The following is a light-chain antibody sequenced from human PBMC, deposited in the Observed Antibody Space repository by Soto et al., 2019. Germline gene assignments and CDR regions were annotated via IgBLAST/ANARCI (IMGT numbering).Light chain of an antibody. CDR1: QSVGSL. Sequence: DIQMTQSPSSLSASVGDRVTITCRASQSVGSLLNWFQQRPGIAPKLLIYAASTLQSVAPSRFSGRGAGTDFTLIISSLQPEDFATYYCQQSYSLPYTFGQGTKLEI. V-gene: IGKV1-39*01. CDR3: QQSYSLPYT. CDR2: AAS. J-gene: IGKJ2*01.